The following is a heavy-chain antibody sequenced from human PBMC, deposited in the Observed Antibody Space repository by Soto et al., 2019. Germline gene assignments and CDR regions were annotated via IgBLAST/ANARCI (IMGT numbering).Heavy chain of an antibody. J-gene: IGHJ6*02. CDR2: IYYSGST. V-gene: IGHV4-59*01. CDR1: EGYIISYY. CDR3: ARTYYDILTGWGMDV. D-gene: IGHD3-9*01. Sequence: SLPQSLTCTVSEGYIISYYWSWIRQPPGKGLEWIGYIYYSGSTNYNPSLKSRVTISVDTSKNQFSLKLSSVTAADTAVYYCARTYYDILTGWGMDVWGQGTTVTVSS.